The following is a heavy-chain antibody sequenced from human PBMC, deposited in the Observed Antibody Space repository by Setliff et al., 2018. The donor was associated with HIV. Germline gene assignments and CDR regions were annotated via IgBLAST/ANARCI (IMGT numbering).Heavy chain of an antibody. Sequence: SETLSLTCTVSGGSISSYYWSWIRRPPGKGLEWIGYIYYTGSTNYNPSLKSRVSISVDTSKNQFSLKLSSVTAADTAVYYCARRGRLQSSNFDYWGQGTLVTVSS. CDR2: IYYTGST. V-gene: IGHV4-59*08. D-gene: IGHD4-4*01. CDR1: GGSISSYY. J-gene: IGHJ4*02. CDR3: ARRGRLQSSNFDY.